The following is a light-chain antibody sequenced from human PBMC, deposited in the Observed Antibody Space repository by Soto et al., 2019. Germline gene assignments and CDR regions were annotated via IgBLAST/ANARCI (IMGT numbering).Light chain of an antibody. CDR3: QQYGSSPWT. CDR1: QSVSSSY. J-gene: IGKJ1*01. CDR2: GAS. V-gene: IGKV3-20*01. Sequence: EIVLTQSPGTLSLSPGERATLSCSASQSVSSSYLAWYQQKPGQAPRLLIYGASSRATGIPDRISGSGSGTDFTLTISRLEPEDFAVYYCQQYGSSPWTFGQGTKVDIK.